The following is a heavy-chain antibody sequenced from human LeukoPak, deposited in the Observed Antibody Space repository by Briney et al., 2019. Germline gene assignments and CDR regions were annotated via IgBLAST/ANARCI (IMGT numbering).Heavy chain of an antibody. CDR1: GFTFSRYW. CDR3: ARDFLGLKTYDFWSGYPNDAFDI. CDR2: IKGDGSKI. D-gene: IGHD3-3*01. J-gene: IGHJ3*02. V-gene: IGHV3-7*03. Sequence: GGSLRLSCAASGFTFSRYWMTWVRQAPGKGLEWVANIKGDGSKINYADSVRGRFTISRDNAKSSLYLQMNSLRAEDTALYYCARDFLGLKTYDFWSGYPNDAFDIWGQGTMVTVSS.